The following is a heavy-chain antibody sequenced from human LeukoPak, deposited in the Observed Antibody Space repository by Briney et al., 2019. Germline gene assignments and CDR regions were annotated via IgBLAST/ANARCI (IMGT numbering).Heavy chain of an antibody. D-gene: IGHD3-22*01. CDR1: GGTFSSYA. CDR3: AAASNYYDRSNYYSYAMDV. CDR2: IVVGSGNT. J-gene: IGHJ6*02. V-gene: IGHV1-58*02. Sequence: ASVKVSCKASGGTFSSYAISWVRQARGQRLEWIGWIVVGSGNTNYAQKFQERVTITRDMSTSTVYMDLSSQRSEDTAVYYCAAASNYYDRSNYYSYAMDVWGQGTTVTVSS.